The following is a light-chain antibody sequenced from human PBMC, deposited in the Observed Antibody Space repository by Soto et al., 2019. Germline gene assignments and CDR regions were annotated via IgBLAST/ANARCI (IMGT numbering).Light chain of an antibody. V-gene: IGKV1-39*01. CDR1: QSISNY. Sequence: DIQMTQSPSSLSASVGDRVTITCRASQSISNYLNWYQQKPGKAPKPLIYAASSLQSGVPSRFSGSGSGTDFTLTISRLQPEDFATYYCQQSYGSPPYTFGQGTKLEIK. J-gene: IGKJ2*01. CDR2: AAS. CDR3: QQSYGSPPYT.